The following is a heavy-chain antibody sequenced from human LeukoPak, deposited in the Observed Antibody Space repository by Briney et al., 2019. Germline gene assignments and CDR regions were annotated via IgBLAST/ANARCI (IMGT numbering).Heavy chain of an antibody. J-gene: IGHJ4*02. CDR2: ISYDGSNK. CDR1: GFTFSSYA. V-gene: IGHV3-30-3*01. CDR3: ARNGEGVGCSSTSCHGASPLDY. D-gene: IGHD2-2*01. Sequence: GGSLRLSCAASGFTFSSYAMSWVRQAPGKGLEWVAVISYDGSNKYYADSVKGRFTISRDNSKNTLYLQMNSLRAEDTAVYYCARNGEGVGCSSTSCHGASPLDYWGQGTLVTVSS.